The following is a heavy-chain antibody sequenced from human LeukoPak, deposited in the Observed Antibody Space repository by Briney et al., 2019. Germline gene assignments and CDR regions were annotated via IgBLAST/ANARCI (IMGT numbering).Heavy chain of an antibody. Sequence: PGGSLRLSCIASGFVFSRDNMNWVRRAPGKGLEWVAHISEAIYYADSVQGRFTISRDNAKNSLYLQMSNLRAEDTAMYYCVREVGRPKTFYFDSWGRGTPVTVS. CDR1: GFVFSRDN. J-gene: IGHJ4*02. CDR3: VREVGRPKTFYFDS. V-gene: IGHV3-48*04. CDR2: ISEAI. D-gene: IGHD3-16*01.